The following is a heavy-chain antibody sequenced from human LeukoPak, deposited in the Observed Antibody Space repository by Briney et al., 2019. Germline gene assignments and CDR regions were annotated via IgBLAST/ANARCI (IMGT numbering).Heavy chain of an antibody. CDR1: GFTLSNYD. D-gene: IGHD3-10*01. CDR2: IRYDGSNQ. Sequence: QSGGSLRLSCAVSGFTLSNYDIYWIRQAPGKGLEWATFIRYDGSNQYYADSVKGRFTISRDNSKNTVFLQMNSLRIEDTAAYYCARESGKGAFDIWGHGTMVIVSS. V-gene: IGHV3-30*02. J-gene: IGHJ3*02. CDR3: ARESGKGAFDI.